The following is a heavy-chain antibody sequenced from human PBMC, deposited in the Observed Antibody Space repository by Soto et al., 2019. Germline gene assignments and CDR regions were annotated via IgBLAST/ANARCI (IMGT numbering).Heavy chain of an antibody. V-gene: IGHV1-69*13. J-gene: IGHJ6*02. Sequence: SVKVSCKASAGTFSSYAISWVRQAPGQGLEWMGGIIPIFGTANYAQKFQGRVTITADESTSTAYMELSSLRSEDTAVYYCARGELYYDSSGYHSYYYGMDVWGQGTTVTVSS. CDR3: ARGELYYDSSGYHSYYYGMDV. CDR2: IIPIFGTA. D-gene: IGHD3-22*01. CDR1: AGTFSSYA.